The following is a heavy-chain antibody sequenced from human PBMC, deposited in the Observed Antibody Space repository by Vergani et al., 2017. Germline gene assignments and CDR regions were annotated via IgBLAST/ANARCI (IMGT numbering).Heavy chain of an antibody. CDR3: ARGPGNDFLDY. CDR2: IYYSGST. V-gene: IGHV4-59*01. J-gene: IGHJ4*02. Sequence: QVQLQESGPGLVKPSETLSLTCTVSGGSISRYYWSWIRQPPGKGLEWIGYIYYSGSTNYNPSLKSRVTISVDTSKNQFSLKLSSVTAADTAVYYCARGPGNDFLDYWGQGTLVTVSS. CDR1: GGSISRYY. D-gene: IGHD3-3*01.